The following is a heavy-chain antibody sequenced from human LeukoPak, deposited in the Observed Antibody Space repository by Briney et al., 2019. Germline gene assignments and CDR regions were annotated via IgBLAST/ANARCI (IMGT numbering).Heavy chain of an antibody. V-gene: IGHV4-34*01. D-gene: IGHD5-24*01. CDR3: AKKPKMATISGGAFDI. CDR2: INHSGST. Sequence: SETLSLTCTVSGGSISSYYWSWIRQPPGKGLEWIGEINHSGSTNYNPSLKSRVTISVDTSKNQFSLKLSSVTAADTAVYYCAKKPKMATISGGAFDIWGQGTMVTVSS. CDR1: GGSISSYY. J-gene: IGHJ3*02.